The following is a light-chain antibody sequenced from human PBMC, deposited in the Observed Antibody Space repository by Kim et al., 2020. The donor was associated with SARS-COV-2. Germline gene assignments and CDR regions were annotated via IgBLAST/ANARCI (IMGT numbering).Light chain of an antibody. CDR1: SSDVGGYNY. J-gene: IGLJ3*02. Sequence: QSITISCTGTSSDVGGYNYVSWYQQHPGKAPKRMIYDVSKRPSGVSNRFSGSKSGNTASLTISGLQAEDEADYYCSSYTSSSTLRVFGGGTKLTVL. CDR2: DVS. V-gene: IGLV2-14*04. CDR3: SSYTSSSTLRV.